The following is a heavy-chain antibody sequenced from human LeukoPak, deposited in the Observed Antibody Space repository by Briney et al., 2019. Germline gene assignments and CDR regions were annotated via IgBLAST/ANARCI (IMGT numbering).Heavy chain of an antibody. V-gene: IGHV1-18*01. CDR1: GYTFTIYG. J-gene: IGHJ6*02. D-gene: IGHD4-17*01. CDR3: ARHGDYIDYYYYYGMDV. CDR2: ISAYNGNT. Sequence: GASVNVSCTASGYTFTIYGISWVRQAPGQGLEWMGWISAYNGNTNYAQKLQGRVTMTTDTSTSTAYMELRSLRSDDTAVYYCARHGDYIDYYYYYGMDVWGQGTTVTVSS.